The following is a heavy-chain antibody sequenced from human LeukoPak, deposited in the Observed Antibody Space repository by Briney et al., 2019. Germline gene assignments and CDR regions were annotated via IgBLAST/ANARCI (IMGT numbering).Heavy chain of an antibody. CDR2: ISGDGGST. D-gene: IGHD3-10*01. CDR1: GFTFDDYA. V-gene: IGHV3-43*02. J-gene: IGHJ4*02. Sequence: GGSLRLSCAASGFTFDDYAMHWVRQAPGKGLEWVSLISGDGGSTYYADSVKGRFTISRDNSKNSLYLQMNSLRNEDSALYYCAKVQSGYWGQGTLVTVSS. CDR3: AKVQSGY.